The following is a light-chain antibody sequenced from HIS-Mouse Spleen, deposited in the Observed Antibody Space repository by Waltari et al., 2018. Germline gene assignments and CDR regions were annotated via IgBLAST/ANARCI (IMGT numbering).Light chain of an antibody. J-gene: IGKJ4*01. CDR1: QSVSSN. CDR3: QQYNNWPPLT. Sequence: EIVMTQSPATLSVSPGERSTLSCRASQSVSSNLAWYQQKPGQAPRLLIYGASIWATGIPARFSGSGSGTEFTLTISILQSEDFAVYYCQQYNNWPPLTFGGGTKVEIK. V-gene: IGKV3D-15*03. CDR2: GAS.